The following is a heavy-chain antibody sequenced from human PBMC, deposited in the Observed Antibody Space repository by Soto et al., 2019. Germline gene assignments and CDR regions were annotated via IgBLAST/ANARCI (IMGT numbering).Heavy chain of an antibody. CDR3: ARDLAGVDDS. Sequence: EVQLVDSGGGLVQPGGSLRLSCAASGFTFSTYWMHWVRQVPGKGLVWVSRVNPDGTTTNYAASVKGRFTISRDNVKNTLHLQMNSLRVDDAAVYFCARDLAGVDDSWGQGTLVTVSS. V-gene: IGHV3-74*01. J-gene: IGHJ4*02. CDR2: VNPDGTTT. CDR1: GFTFSTYW. D-gene: IGHD7-27*01.